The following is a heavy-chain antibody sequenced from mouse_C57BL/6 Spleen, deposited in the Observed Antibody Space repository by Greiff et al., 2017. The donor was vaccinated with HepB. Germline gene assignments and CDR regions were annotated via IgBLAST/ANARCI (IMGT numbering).Heavy chain of an antibody. CDR3: AISTMITAPWFAY. V-gene: IGHV1-74*01. Sequence: VQLQQSGAELVKPGASVKVSCKASGYTFTSYWMHWVKQRPGQGLEWIGRIHPSDSDTNYNQKFKGKATLTVDKSSSTAYMQLSGLTSEDSAVYYCAISTMITAPWFAYWGQGTLVTVSA. CDR2: IHPSDSDT. J-gene: IGHJ3*01. D-gene: IGHD2-4*01. CDR1: GYTFTSYW.